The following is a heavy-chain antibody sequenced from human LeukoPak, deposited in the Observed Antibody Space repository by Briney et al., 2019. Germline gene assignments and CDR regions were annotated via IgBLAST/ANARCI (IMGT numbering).Heavy chain of an antibody. V-gene: IGHV4-39*01. CDR1: GVSISSSNSY. D-gene: IGHD3/OR15-3a*01. CDR2: IYYSGNT. CDR3: ARQTGSGLFILP. J-gene: IGHJ4*02. Sequence: SETLSLTCTVPGVSISSSNSYWGWIRQPPGKGLERIGSIYYSGNTYYNASLKSQVSISIDTSKNQFSLRLTSVTAADTAVYYCARQTGSGLFILPGGQGTLVTVSS.